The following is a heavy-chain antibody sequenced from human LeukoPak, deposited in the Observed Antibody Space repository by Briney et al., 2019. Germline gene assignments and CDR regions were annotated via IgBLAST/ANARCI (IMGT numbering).Heavy chain of an antibody. CDR3: ARGGPRWLQLKPFDY. CDR1: GYTFTSYD. Sequence: GASVKVSCKASGYTFTSYDIYWVRQATGQGLEWMGWMNPNSGNTGYAQKFQGRVTMTRNTSMSTAYMELSSLRSEDTAVYYCARGGPRWLQLKPFDYWGQGTLVTVSS. J-gene: IGHJ4*02. D-gene: IGHD5-24*01. V-gene: IGHV1-8*01. CDR2: MNPNSGNT.